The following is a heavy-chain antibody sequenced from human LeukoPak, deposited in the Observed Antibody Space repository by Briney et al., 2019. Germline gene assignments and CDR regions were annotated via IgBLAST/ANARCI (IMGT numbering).Heavy chain of an antibody. J-gene: IGHJ4*02. CDR1: GYTFTSYG. V-gene: IGHV1-18*04. D-gene: IGHD5-18*01. CDR2: ISAYNGNT. CDR3: ARIGRGYSYGYEYYFDY. Sequence: ASVKVSRKASGYTFTSYGISWVRQAPGQGLEWMGWISAYNGNTNYAQKLQGRVTMTTDTSTSTAYMELRSLRSDDTAVYYCARIGRGYSYGYEYYFDYWGQGTLVTVSS.